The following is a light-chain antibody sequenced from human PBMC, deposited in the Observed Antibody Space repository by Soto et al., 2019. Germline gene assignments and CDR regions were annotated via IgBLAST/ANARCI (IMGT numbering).Light chain of an antibody. Sequence: EIVMTQSPATLSVSPGERATLSCRASQSVSSNLAWYQQKPGQAPRLLIYIASTRATGIPARFSGSGSGTEFTLTISRLQSEDFAVYYCQQYNNWPLTFGGGTKVEIK. CDR3: QQYNNWPLT. J-gene: IGKJ4*01. CDR1: QSVSSN. V-gene: IGKV3-15*01. CDR2: IAS.